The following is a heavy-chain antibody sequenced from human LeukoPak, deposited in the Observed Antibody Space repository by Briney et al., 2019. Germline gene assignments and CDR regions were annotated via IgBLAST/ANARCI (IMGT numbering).Heavy chain of an antibody. CDR3: AREWAAGNFDY. Sequence: SQTLSLTCTVSGGSISSGDYYWSWIRQPPGKGLEWIGYIYYSGSTYYNPSLKSRVTISVDTSKNQFSLKLSSVTAADTTVYYCAREWAAGNFDYWGQGTLVTVSS. D-gene: IGHD6-13*01. J-gene: IGHJ4*02. CDR1: GGSISSGDYY. V-gene: IGHV4-30-4*01. CDR2: IYYSGST.